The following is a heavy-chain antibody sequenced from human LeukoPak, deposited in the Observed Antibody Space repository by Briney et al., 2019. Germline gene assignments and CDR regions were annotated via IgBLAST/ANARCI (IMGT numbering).Heavy chain of an antibody. D-gene: IGHD2-21*01. CDR1: GFTFSYYC. Sequence: WGSLSLSCAASGFTFSYYCRRWLRQAPGKGWKWGINIKQDGSEKNYVESLKGRFTISRDTAKKSLYLQMNSLRAGDTAVYYCARTPSTILWWSCLDYWGQGTLVTVSS. V-gene: IGHV3-7*01. CDR2: IKQDGSEK. CDR3: ARTPSTILWWSCLDY. J-gene: IGHJ4*02.